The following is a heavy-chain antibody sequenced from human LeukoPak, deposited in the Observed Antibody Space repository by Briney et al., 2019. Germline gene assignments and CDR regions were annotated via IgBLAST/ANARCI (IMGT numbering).Heavy chain of an antibody. CDR3: ARGPIDYYGSGSFPDY. CDR1: GGSVSSGSYY. D-gene: IGHD3-10*01. CDR2: IYYSGST. V-gene: IGHV4-61*01. J-gene: IGHJ4*02. Sequence: PSETLSLTCTVSGGSVSSGSYYWSWIRQPPGKRLEWIGYIYYSGSTNYNPSLKSRVTISVDTSKNQFSLKLSSVTAADTAVYYCARGPIDYYGSGSFPDYWGQGTLVTVSS.